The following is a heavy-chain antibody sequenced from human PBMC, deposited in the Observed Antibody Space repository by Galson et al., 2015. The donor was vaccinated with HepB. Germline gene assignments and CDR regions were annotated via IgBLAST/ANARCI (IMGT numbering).Heavy chain of an antibody. Sequence: SLRLSCAASGFTFSDYYMSWIRQAPGKGLEWVSYISSSGSTIYYADSVKGRFTISRDNAKNSLYLQMNSLRAEDTAVYYCARSPMVREINWFDPWGQGTLVTVSS. CDR3: ARSPMVREINWFDP. CDR1: GFTFSDYY. V-gene: IGHV3-11*01. D-gene: IGHD3-10*01. CDR2: ISSSGSTI. J-gene: IGHJ5*02.